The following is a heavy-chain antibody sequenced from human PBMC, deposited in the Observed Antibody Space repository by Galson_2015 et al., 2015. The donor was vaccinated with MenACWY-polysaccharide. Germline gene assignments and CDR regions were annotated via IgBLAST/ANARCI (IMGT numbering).Heavy chain of an antibody. J-gene: IGHJ6*01. Sequence: SLRLSCAASEFDFSTYWMHWVRQVPGKGPVWVSRINSDDTSTSYADSVKGRFSISRDNAKSTLYLQMNSLRAEGTAAYYCARGHYDLWSGYRHYYFGLDVWGQGTTVTVSS. CDR3: ARGHYDLWSGYRHYYFGLDV. CDR1: EFDFSTYW. V-gene: IGHV3-74*01. D-gene: IGHD3-3*01. CDR2: INSDDTST.